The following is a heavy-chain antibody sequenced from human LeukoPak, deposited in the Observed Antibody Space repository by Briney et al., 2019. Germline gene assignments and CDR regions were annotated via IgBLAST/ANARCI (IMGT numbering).Heavy chain of an antibody. Sequence: PRGSLRLSCAASGFTFSSYAMSWVRQAPGKGLEWVSTISGRGDNTYYADSVKGRFTISRDNSKNTLYLQMNSLRAEDTAVYYCAKGGYDFSLDYWGQGTLVTVSS. J-gene: IGHJ4*02. CDR3: AKGGYDFSLDY. D-gene: IGHD5-12*01. V-gene: IGHV3-23*01. CDR1: GFTFSSYA. CDR2: ISGRGDNT.